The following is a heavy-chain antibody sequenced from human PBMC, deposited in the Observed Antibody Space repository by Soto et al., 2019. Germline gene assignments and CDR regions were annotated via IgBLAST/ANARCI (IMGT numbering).Heavy chain of an antibody. CDR3: VRDDGVAAAGPYYYYAMDV. CDR2: IWYDESNK. V-gene: IGHV3-33*01. CDR1: GFAFNRFG. J-gene: IGHJ6*02. Sequence: QVQLVESGGGVVRPGRSLRLSCAASGFAFNRFGVHWVRQAPGKGLEWVAVIWYDESNKFYADSVKGRFSISRDNSKNTLYLQMNSLRAADTAVYYCVRDDGVAAAGPYYYYAMDVWGQGTTVIVSS. D-gene: IGHD6-13*01.